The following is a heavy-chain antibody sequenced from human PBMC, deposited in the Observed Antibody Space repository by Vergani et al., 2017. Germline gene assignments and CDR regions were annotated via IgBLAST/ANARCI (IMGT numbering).Heavy chain of an antibody. J-gene: IGHJ5*02. Sequence: QVQLVESGGGVVQPGRSLRLSCAASGFTFSSYGMHWVRQAPGKGLEWVAVISYDGSNKYYADSVKGRFTISRDNSKNTLYLQMNSLRAEDAAVYYCAKALGGYSGYDSWFDPWGQGTLVTVSS. V-gene: IGHV3-30*18. CDR2: ISYDGSNK. D-gene: IGHD5-12*01. CDR1: GFTFSSYG. CDR3: AKALGGYSGYDSWFDP.